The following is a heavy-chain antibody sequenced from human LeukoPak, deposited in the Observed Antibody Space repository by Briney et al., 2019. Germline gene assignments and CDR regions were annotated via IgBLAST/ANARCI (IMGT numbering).Heavy chain of an antibody. J-gene: IGHJ4*02. CDR2: INSSGRT. Sequence: SETLSLTCTVSGGSISGYYWSWIRQPPGKGLEWIGCINSSGRTNYNPSLKSRVTISVDTSKNQFSLKLSSVTATDTAVYYCARYTISGLMYWGQGTQVTAST. V-gene: IGHV4-59*13. CDR1: GGSISGYY. D-gene: IGHD6-25*01. CDR3: ARYTISGLMY.